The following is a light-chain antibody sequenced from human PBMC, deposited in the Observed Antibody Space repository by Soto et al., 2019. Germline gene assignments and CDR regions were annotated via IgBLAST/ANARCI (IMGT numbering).Light chain of an antibody. Sequence: EVVLAQSPGTLSLSPGERATLSCRASQSVTSNYLAWYQQKLGQSPSLLIYDASSRATGIPARFSGSGSGTEFTLSINRLEPEDFALYYCQHYGSLPWTFGQGTKVEIK. CDR2: DAS. CDR3: QHYGSLPWT. J-gene: IGKJ1*01. CDR1: QSVTSNY. V-gene: IGKV3-20*01.